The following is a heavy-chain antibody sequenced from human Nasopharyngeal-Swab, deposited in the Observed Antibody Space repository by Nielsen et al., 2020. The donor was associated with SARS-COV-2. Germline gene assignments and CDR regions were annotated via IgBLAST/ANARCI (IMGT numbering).Heavy chain of an antibody. CDR2: ISSSSSYT. CDR3: ARDLMGTYYYGSGSYGAFDI. D-gene: IGHD3-10*01. V-gene: IGHV3-11*06. J-gene: IGHJ3*02. Sequence: GGSLRPSCAASGFTSSDYYMSWIRQAPGKGLEWVSYISSSSSYTNHADSVKGRFTITRDNAKNSLYLQMNSLRAEDTAVYYCARDLMGTYYYGSGSYGAFDIWGQGTMVTVSS. CDR1: GFTSSDYY.